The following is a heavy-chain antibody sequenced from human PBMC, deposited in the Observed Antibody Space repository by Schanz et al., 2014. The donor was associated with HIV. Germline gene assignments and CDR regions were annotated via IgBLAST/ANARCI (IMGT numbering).Heavy chain of an antibody. CDR2: IIPIFGTA. D-gene: IGHD2-2*03. V-gene: IGHV1-69*01. CDR1: GGTFSSYG. J-gene: IGHJ6*02. Sequence: QVQLVQSGAEVKKPGSSVTVSCKASGGTFSSYGISWVRQAPGQGLEWMGGIIPIFGTANYAQRFQGRVTITADASATTAYMSLGSLRSEDTAVYFCARAVDIVVVPATIDYNYYYGMDVWGQGTTVTVSS. CDR3: ARAVDIVVVPATIDYNYYYGMDV.